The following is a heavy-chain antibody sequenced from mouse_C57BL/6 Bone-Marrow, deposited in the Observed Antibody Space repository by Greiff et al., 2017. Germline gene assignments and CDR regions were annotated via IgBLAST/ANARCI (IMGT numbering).Heavy chain of an antibody. CDR2: ISDGGSYT. V-gene: IGHV5-4*01. CDR3: ARDLLGRFAY. D-gene: IGHD2-1*01. Sequence: VQLKESGGGLVKPGGSLKLSCAASGFTFSSYAMSWVRQTPEKRLEWVATISDGGSYTYYPDNVKGRFTISRENAKNNRDLQLSQLKSEDTAMYYCARDLLGRFAYWGQGTLVTVSA. CDR1: GFTFSSYA. J-gene: IGHJ3*01.